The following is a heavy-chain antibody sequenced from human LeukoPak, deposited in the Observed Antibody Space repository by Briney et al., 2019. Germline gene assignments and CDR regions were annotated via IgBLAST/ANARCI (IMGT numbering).Heavy chain of an antibody. J-gene: IGHJ6*03. D-gene: IGHD1-26*01. CDR3: ARLVGATTNYYYMDV. CDR1: GGSISSSTYY. V-gene: IGHV4-39*07. Sequence: PSETLSLTCIISGGSISSSTYYWGWIRQPPGKGLEWIGTLSYSGKTYYNPSLKSRVTISVDTSKNQFSLKLSSVTAADTAVYYCARLVGATTNYYYMDVWGKGTTVTISS. CDR2: LSYSGKT.